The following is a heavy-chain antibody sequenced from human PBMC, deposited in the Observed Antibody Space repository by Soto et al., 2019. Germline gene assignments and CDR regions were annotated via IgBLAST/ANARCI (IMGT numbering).Heavy chain of an antibody. Sequence: SETLSLTCTVSGGSISSGGYYWSWIRQHPGKGLEWIGYIYYSGSTYYNPSLKSRVTISVDTSKNQFSLRLSSVTAADTAVYYCARHMGYYDSSGDPFDYWGQGTLVTVSS. J-gene: IGHJ4*02. CDR3: ARHMGYYDSSGDPFDY. CDR2: IYYSGST. V-gene: IGHV4-31*02. D-gene: IGHD3-22*01. CDR1: GGSISSGGYY.